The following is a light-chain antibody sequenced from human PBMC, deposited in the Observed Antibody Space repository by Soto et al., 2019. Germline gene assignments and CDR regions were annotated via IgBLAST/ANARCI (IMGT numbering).Light chain of an antibody. V-gene: IGKV1-5*03. CDR3: QQFNTSPWT. CDR1: QTVSHW. Sequence: DIHLTQSPSTLSASVGDRVTITCRASQTVSHWLAWYQQKPGRAPKLLIYKSSILESGVPSRFSGSGSGTEFTLTISSLQPDDFATYYCQQFNTSPWTFGQGTKVDIK. CDR2: KSS. J-gene: IGKJ1*01.